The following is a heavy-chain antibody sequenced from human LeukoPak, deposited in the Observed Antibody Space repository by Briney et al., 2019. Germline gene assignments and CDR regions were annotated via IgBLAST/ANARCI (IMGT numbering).Heavy chain of an antibody. D-gene: IGHD2-21*01. V-gene: IGHV3-23*01. CDR3: AKTDLLDYADY. CDR2: ISGSGGST. CDR1: GFTFSSYA. J-gene: IGHJ4*02. Sequence: PGGSLRLSCAASGFTFSSYAMSWVRQAPGKGLEWVSAISGSGGSTYYGGSVKGRFTISRDNSKNTLYLQMNSLRTEDTAVDYWAKTDLLDYADYWGQGTLVIVSS.